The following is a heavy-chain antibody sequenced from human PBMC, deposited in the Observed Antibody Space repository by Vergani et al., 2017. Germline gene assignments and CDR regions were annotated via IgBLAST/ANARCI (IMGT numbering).Heavy chain of an antibody. V-gene: IGHV4-30-2*01. CDR1: GGSISSGGYS. CDR2: IYHSGRT. D-gene: IGHD6-13*01. CDR3: ACSSSWYQRRYYFDY. Sequence: QLQLQESGSGLVKPSQTLSLTCAVSGGSISSGGYSWSWIRQPPGKGLEWIGYIYHSGRTYYNPSLKSRVTISVDTSKNQFSLKLSSVTAADAAVYYCACSSSWYQRRYYFDYWGQGTLVTVSS. J-gene: IGHJ4*02.